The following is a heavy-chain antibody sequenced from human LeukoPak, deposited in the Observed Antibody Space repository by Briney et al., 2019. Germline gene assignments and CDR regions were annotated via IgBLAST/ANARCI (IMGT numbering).Heavy chain of an antibody. V-gene: IGHV4-34*01. J-gene: IGHJ6*04. CDR1: GGSFSDYY. Sequence: SETLSLTCAVYGGSFSDYYWSWIRQPPGKGLEWIGEINHSGSTNYNPSLKSRVTISVDTSKNQFSLKLSSVTAADTAVYYCARRKYYYDSSGLFVWGKGTTVTVSS. CDR2: INHSGST. D-gene: IGHD3-22*01. CDR3: ARRKYYYDSSGLFV.